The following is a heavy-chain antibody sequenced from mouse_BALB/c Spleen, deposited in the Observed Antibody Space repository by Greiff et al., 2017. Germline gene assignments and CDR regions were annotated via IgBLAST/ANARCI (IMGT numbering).Heavy chain of an antibody. V-gene: IGHV5-17*02. CDR1: GFTFSSFG. J-gene: IGHJ2*01. CDR3: AREDY. CDR2: ISSGSSTI. Sequence: EVQLVESGGGLVQPGGSRKLSCAASGFTFSSFGMHWVRQAPEKGLEWVAYISSGSSTIYYADTVKGRFTISRDNPKNTLFLQMTSLRSEDTAMYYCAREDYWGQGTTRTVSS.